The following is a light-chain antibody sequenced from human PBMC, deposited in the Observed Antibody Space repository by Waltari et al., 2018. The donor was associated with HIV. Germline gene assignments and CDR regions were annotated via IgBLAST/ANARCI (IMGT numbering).Light chain of an antibody. CDR3: EQRSTWVT. V-gene: IGKV3-11*01. CDR2: DAA. Sequence: EIVLTQSPATLSLSPGERATLSCRASQSVYNYVGWYQQKPGQAPRLLIYDAAKRDNGFPARFSGRGSGIEFTRTNSRQEPEDGAGYYGEQRSTWVTFGGGTKVESK. J-gene: IGKJ4*01. CDR1: QSVYNY.